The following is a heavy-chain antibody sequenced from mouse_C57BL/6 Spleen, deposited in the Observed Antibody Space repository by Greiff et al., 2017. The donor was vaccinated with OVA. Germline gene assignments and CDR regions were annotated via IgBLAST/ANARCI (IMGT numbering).Heavy chain of an antibody. V-gene: IGHV5-17*01. CDR2: ISSGSSTI. D-gene: IGHD1-1*01. J-gene: IGHJ2*01. Sequence: EVMLVESGGGLVKPGGSLKLSCAASGFTFSDYGMNWVRQAPEKGLEWVAYISSGSSTIYYADTVKGRFTISRDNAKNTLFRQMTSLSSEDTVMYYCARKGNYYYGSSPGYFDYWGQGTTLTVSS. CDR3: ARKGNYYYGSSPGYFDY. CDR1: GFTFSDYG.